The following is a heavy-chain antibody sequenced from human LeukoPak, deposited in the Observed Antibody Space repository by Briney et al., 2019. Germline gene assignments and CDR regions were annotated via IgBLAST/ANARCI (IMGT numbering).Heavy chain of an antibody. V-gene: IGHV3-20*04. Sequence: GGSLRLSCAASGFTFDDYGMSWVRQAPGKGLEWVSGINWNGGSTGYADSVKGRFTISRDNAKNSLYLQMNSLRAEDTALYYCAKDGVDTATGYFDYWGQGTLVTVSS. CDR3: AKDGVDTATGYFDY. J-gene: IGHJ4*02. CDR1: GFTFDDYG. CDR2: INWNGGST. D-gene: IGHD5-18*01.